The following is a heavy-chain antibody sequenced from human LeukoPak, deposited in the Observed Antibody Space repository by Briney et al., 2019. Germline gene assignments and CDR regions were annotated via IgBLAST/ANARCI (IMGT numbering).Heavy chain of an antibody. CDR1: GFTFSSYA. J-gene: IGHJ2*01. CDR2: ISGSGGST. D-gene: IGHD4-17*01. Sequence: PGGSLRLSCAASGFTFSSYAMSWVRQAPGKGLEWVSGISGSGGSTYNADSVKGRFTISRDNSKNSLYLHLNSLRAEDTAVYHCAKEVLDYEIPYWYFDLWGPGTLVTVSS. CDR3: AKEVLDYEIPYWYFDL. V-gene: IGHV3-23*01.